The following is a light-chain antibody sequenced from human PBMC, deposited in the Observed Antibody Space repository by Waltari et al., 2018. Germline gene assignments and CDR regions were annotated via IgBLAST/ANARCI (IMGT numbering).Light chain of an antibody. J-gene: IGLJ2*01. CDR1: SSYLGGYEY. Sequence: QSALTQPPSASGSPGQSVTISCTGTSSYLGGYEYVSWYQQHPGKTPKLMILEVTKRPSGVPDRFSGSKSGNTASLTVSGLQPEDEADYYCTSYAASNTLIFGGGTRLTVL. CDR2: EVT. CDR3: TSYAASNTLI. V-gene: IGLV2-8*01.